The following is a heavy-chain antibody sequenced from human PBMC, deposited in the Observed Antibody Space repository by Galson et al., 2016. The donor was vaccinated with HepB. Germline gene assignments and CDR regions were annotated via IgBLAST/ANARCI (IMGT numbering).Heavy chain of an antibody. CDR2: ISAYNGST. J-gene: IGHJ4*02. Sequence: SVKVSCKASGYTFTDSAFTWVRQAPGQGLEWMGWISAYNGSTSYAQKLQGRVTMTTDTSTSTAYMELRSLRSDDTAVYYWARDSIVGPTLFDYWGQGTLVTVSS. CDR1: GYTFTDSA. V-gene: IGHV1-18*01. D-gene: IGHD1-26*01. CDR3: ARDSIVGPTLFDY.